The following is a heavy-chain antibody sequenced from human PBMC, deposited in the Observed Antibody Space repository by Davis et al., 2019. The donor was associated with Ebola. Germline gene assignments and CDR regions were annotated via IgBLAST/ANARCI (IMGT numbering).Heavy chain of an antibody. J-gene: IGHJ4*02. V-gene: IGHV3-23*01. CDR2: ISGSGGST. D-gene: IGHD2-21*02. CDR1: GFTFSSYA. Sequence: GESLKIPCAASGFTFSSYAMSWVRQAPGKGLEWVSAISGSGGSTYCADPVKGRFTISRDNSKNTLYLQMNSLRAEDTAVYYCAKEAADCGGDCNSPCDYWGQGTLVTVSS. CDR3: AKEAADCGGDCNSPCDY.